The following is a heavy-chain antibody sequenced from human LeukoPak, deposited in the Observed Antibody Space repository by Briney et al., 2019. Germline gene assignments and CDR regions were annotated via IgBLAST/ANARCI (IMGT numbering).Heavy chain of an antibody. V-gene: IGHV3-48*04. CDR2: IGSSGTTT. J-gene: IGHJ4*02. D-gene: IGHD2-15*01. CDR1: GFTFSIYS. Sequence: PGGSLRLSCAASGFTFSIYSMNWVRQAPGRGLEWLSYIGSSGTTTYYADSVKGRFTISRDNAKNSLYLQMNSLRAEDTAVYYCAREGDCSGGSCYFDYWGQGTLVTVSS. CDR3: AREGDCSGGSCYFDY.